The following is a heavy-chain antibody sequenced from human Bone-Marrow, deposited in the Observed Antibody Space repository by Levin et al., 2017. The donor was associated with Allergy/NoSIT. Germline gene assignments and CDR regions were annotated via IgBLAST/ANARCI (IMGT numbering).Heavy chain of an antibody. CDR3: ARGGEVPSQYYFDY. Sequence: SETLSLTCAVNGASFSGYFWTWIRQSPGKGLEWIGQINFNGITTYNPSLKSRVIISVDPTKKQFSLKLNYLTAADTAVYFCARGGEVPSQYYFDYWGQGTLGTVSS. D-gene: IGHD1-1*01. J-gene: IGHJ4*02. V-gene: IGHV4-34*01. CDR2: INFNGIT. CDR1: GASFSGYF.